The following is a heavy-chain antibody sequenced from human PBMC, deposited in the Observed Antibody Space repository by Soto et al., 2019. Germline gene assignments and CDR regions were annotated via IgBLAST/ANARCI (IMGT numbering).Heavy chain of an antibody. J-gene: IGHJ5*02. V-gene: IGHV4-38-2*02. CDR1: GYSISSGYY. CDR3: ARDLGSSPNKGWFDP. D-gene: IGHD6-6*01. Sequence: PSETLSLTCAVSGYSISSGYYWGWIRQPPGKGLEWIGSIYHSGSTYYNPSLKSRVTISVDTSKNQFSLKLSSVTAADTAVYYCARDLGSSPNKGWFDPWGQGTRVTVSS. CDR2: IYHSGST.